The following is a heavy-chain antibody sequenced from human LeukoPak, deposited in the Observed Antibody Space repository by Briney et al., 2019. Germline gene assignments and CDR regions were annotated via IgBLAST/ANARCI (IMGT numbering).Heavy chain of an antibody. V-gene: IGHV1-2*06. CDR1: GYTFTDYS. J-gene: IGHJ4*02. Sequence: ASVKVSCKASGYTFTDYSIHWVRQAPGQGLEWMGRINPNSGGTNYAQKFQGRVTMTRDTSISTAYMELSRLRSDDTAVYYCARGWVGYSSGWYVGYWGQGTLVTVSS. D-gene: IGHD6-19*01. CDR3: ARGWVGYSSGWYVGY. CDR2: INPNSGGT.